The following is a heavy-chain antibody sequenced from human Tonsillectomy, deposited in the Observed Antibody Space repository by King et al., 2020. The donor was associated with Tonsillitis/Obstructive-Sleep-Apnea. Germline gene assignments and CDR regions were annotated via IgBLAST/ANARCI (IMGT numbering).Heavy chain of an antibody. CDR3: ARGGYYDFWSGYPDV. V-gene: IGHV3-30*01. CDR2: ISYDGSNK. CDR1: GFTFSSYA. Sequence: VQLVESGGGVVQPGRSLRLSCAASGFTFSSYAMHCVRQAPGKGLEWVAVISYDGSNKYYADSVKGRFTISRDNSKNTLYLQMNSLRAEDTAVYYCARGGYYDFWSGYPDVWGKGTTVTVSS. J-gene: IGHJ6*04. D-gene: IGHD3-3*01.